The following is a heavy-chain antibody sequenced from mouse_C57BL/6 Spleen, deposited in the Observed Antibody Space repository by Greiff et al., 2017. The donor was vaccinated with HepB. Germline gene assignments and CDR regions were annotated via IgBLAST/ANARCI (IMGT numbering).Heavy chain of an antibody. D-gene: IGHD2-12*01. V-gene: IGHV1-53*01. Sequence: QVQLQQPGTELVKPGASVKLSCKASGYTFTSYWMHWVKQRPGQGLEWIGNINPSNGGTNYIEKFKSKATLTVDKSSSTAYMQLSSLTSEDSAVYYCARSGTRYSFFDYWGQGTTLTVSS. CDR2: INPSNGGT. CDR1: GYTFTSYW. CDR3: ARSGTRYSFFDY. J-gene: IGHJ2*01.